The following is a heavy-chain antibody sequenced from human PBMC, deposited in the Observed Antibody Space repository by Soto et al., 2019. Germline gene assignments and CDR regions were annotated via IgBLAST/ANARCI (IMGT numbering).Heavy chain of an antibody. D-gene: IGHD3-22*01. CDR2: IYYSGST. V-gene: IGHV4-30-4*02. J-gene: IGHJ4*03. CDR3: ARAGIDSSGYYVYYFDY. CDR1: GGSISSGDYY. Sequence: SSSTLSLTCTVSGGSISSGDYYWSWIRQPPGKGLEWIGYIYYSGSTYYNPTLKSRVTISVDTSKNQFSLKLSSVTAADTAVYYCARAGIDSSGYYVYYFDYWGKGTTVTVSS.